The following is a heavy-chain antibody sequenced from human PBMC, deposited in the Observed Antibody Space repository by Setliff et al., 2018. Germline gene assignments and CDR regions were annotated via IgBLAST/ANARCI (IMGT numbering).Heavy chain of an antibody. CDR3: ARARYSSGWYGGGGAFYYMDA. CDR2: ISPSGST. CDR1: GASITSGGFY. Sequence: SETLSLTCSVSGASITSGGFYWTWLRQPAGKGLEWTGHISPSGSTSYNASVKSRVTVSLDTSKNQFSLKLTSVTAADTAVYYCARARYSSGWYGGGGAFYYMDAWGKGTTVTVSS. V-gene: IGHV4-61*09. D-gene: IGHD6-19*01. J-gene: IGHJ6*03.